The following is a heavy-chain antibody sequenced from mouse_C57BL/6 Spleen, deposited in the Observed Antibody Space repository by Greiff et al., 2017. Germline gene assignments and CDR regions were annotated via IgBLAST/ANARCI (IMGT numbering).Heavy chain of an antibody. D-gene: IGHD1-1*01. Sequence: VQLQQSGPELVKPGASVKISCKASGYTFTDYYMNWVKQSHGKSLEWIGDINPNNGGTSYNQKFKGKATLTVDKSSSTAYMELRSLTSEDSAVYYCARRGLYGSREDFDVWGTGTTVTVSS. CDR1: GYTFTDYY. CDR3: ARRGLYGSREDFDV. CDR2: INPNNGGT. V-gene: IGHV1-26*01. J-gene: IGHJ1*03.